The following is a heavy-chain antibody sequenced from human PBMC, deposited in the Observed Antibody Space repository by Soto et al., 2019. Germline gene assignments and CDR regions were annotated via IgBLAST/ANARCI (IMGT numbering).Heavy chain of an antibody. CDR1: GFTFSSYW. V-gene: IGHV3-7*01. CDR2: IRQDGSEK. CDR3: AREYYDILTGYLERYYYGMDV. J-gene: IGHJ6*02. D-gene: IGHD3-9*01. Sequence: GGSLRLSCAASGFTFSSYWMSWVRQAPGKGLEWVANIRQDGSEKYYVDSVKGRFTISRDNAKNSLYLQMSSLRAEDTAVYYCAREYYDILTGYLERYYYGMDVWGQGTTVTVSS.